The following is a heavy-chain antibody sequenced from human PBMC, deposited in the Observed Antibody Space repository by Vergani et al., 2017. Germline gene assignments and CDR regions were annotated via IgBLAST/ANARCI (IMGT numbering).Heavy chain of an antibody. D-gene: IGHD6-6*01. CDR2: ISSSGSTI. CDR1: GFTFSDYY. V-gene: IGHV3-11*04. J-gene: IGHJ3*02. CDR3: AGDGQYSSSFAGGDAFDI. Sequence: QVQLVESGGGLVKPGGSLRLSCAASGFTFSDYYMSWIRQAPGKGLEWVSFISSSGSTIYYADSVKGRFTISRDNAKNSLYLQMNSLRAEDTAVYYCAGDGQYSSSFAGGDAFDIWGQGTMVTVSS.